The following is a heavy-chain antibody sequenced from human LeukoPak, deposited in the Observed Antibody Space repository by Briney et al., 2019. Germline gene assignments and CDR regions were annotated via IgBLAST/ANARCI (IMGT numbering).Heavy chain of an antibody. V-gene: IGHV3-21*01. J-gene: IGHJ4*02. CDR3: ARERESSLYYFDY. CDR2: ISSSSSYI. Sequence: GGSLRLSCAASGFTFSSYSMNWVRQAPGKGLEWVSSISSSSSYIYYADSVKGRFTISRDNSENTLYLQLNSLRAEDTAVFYCARERESSLYYFDYWGQGTLVTVSS. CDR1: GFTFSSYS. D-gene: IGHD5-24*01.